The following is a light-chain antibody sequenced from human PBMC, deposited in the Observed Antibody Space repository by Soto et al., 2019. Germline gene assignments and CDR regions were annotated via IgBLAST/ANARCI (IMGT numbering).Light chain of an antibody. CDR2: GAS. Sequence: EIVLTQSPGTLSLSPGERATLSCRASQSLSGSYLAWYQQKPGQAPRLLVYGASSRATGIPDRFSGSGSATDFTITISRLEPEDFAVYYCQQYGSSTAWTFGQGTKLDIK. CDR3: QQYGSSTAWT. V-gene: IGKV3-20*01. CDR1: QSLSGSY. J-gene: IGKJ1*01.